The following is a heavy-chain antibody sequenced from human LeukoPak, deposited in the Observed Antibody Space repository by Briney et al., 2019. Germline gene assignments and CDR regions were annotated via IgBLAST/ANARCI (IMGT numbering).Heavy chain of an antibody. CDR3: ARQSLIVQVPAARALLDY. CDR2: IYHSGNT. J-gene: IGHJ4*02. V-gene: IGHV4-39*01. Sequence: PLETLSLTCTVSGDSISSSIFYWGWIRQPPGKGLEWIGNIYHSGNTYYNPSLKSRVTISVDTSKNQFSLKLTSVTAADTAVYYCARQSLIVQVPAARALLDYWGQGTLVTVSS. CDR1: GDSISSSIFY. D-gene: IGHD2-2*01.